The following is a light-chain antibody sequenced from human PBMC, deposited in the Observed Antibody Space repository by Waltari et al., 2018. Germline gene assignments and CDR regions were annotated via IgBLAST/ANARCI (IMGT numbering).Light chain of an antibody. CDR1: SFNIGGIY. CDR3: AAWDDSLSASL. J-gene: IGLJ2*01. V-gene: IGLV1-47*01. CDR2: RNE. Sequence: QTVLTQPPSASGTPGPRVTISCSGGSFNIGGIYVYWFQHLPGTAPKLLSYRNEQRPSGVPARISGSKAGTAASLPISGLRSEDEAHYYCAAWDDSLSASLVGGGTKLTVL.